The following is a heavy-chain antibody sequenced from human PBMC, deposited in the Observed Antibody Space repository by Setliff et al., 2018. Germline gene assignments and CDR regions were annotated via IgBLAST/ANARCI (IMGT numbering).Heavy chain of an antibody. CDR1: GGSINNYY. Sequence: SETLSLTCTVSGGSINNYYWSWIRQPAGKGLEWIASIYYSGSTYYNPSLKSRLRVSMDSSKNQFYLDLSSVTAADTAVYYCARDRRGGYGAINWFDPWGQGTLVTVSS. D-gene: IGHD3-16*01. J-gene: IGHJ5*02. CDR3: ARDRRGGYGAINWFDP. CDR2: IYYSGST. V-gene: IGHV4-59*06.